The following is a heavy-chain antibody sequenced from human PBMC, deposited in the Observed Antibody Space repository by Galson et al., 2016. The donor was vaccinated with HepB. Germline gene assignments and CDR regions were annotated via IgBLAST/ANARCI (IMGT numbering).Heavy chain of an antibody. Sequence: PALVKPTQTVTLTCTFSGFSLNTSKMCVSWIRQPPGKALEWLALIDWEDDKYYSTSLKTRLTISKDTSKNQVVLTMTNMDPVDTATYYCARIQWWYDSSGWNYFDYWGPGTQVTVSA. D-gene: IGHD3-22*01. CDR1: GFSLNTSKMC. V-gene: IGHV2-70*01. J-gene: IGHJ4*02. CDR2: IDWEDDK. CDR3: ARIQWWYDSSGWNYFDY.